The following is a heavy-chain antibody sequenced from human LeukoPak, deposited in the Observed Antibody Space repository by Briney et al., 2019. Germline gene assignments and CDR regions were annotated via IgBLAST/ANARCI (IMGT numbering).Heavy chain of an antibody. CDR1: GFTFSSYI. CDR3: ASDEGNYFDY. V-gene: IGHV3-21*01. CDR2: ISRNSTYI. J-gene: IGHJ4*02. Sequence: KPGGSLRLSCAASGFTFSSYIMNWVRQAPGKGLEWVASISRNSTYIHYPDSVKGRFTISKENARNSLFLQMNSLRAEDTAIYYCASDEGNYFDYWGQGTLVTVSS.